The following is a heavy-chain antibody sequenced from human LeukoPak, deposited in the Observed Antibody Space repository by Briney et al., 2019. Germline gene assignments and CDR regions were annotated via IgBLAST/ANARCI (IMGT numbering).Heavy chain of an antibody. D-gene: IGHD2-15*01. CDR1: GFAFSSYG. V-gene: IGHV3-30*18. Sequence: GGSLRLSCAASGFAFSSYGMHWVRQGPGKGLEWVAVISYDGSNKYYADSVKGRFTISRDNSKNMLYLQMNSLIAEDTAVYYCAKDRGYCTGGNCYWGNYFDYWGQGTLVTVSS. J-gene: IGHJ4*02. CDR2: ISYDGSNK. CDR3: AKDRGYCTGGNCYWGNYFDY.